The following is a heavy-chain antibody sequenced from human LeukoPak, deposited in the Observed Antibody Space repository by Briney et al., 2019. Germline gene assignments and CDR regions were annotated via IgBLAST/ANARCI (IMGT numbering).Heavy chain of an antibody. CDR1: GGSFSGHY. V-gene: IGHV4-59*11. CDR3: ASGRDGYNYFDY. J-gene: IGHJ4*02. D-gene: IGHD5-24*01. CDR2: NYYSGST. Sequence: SETLSLTCAVYGGSFSGHYWSWIRQPPGKGLEWIGYNYYSGSTNYNPSLKSRVTISVDTSKNQFSLKLSSVTAADTAVYYCASGRDGYNYFDYWGQGTLVTVSS.